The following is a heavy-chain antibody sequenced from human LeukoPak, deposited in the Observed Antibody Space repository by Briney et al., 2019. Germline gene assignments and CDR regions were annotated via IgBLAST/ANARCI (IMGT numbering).Heavy chain of an antibody. Sequence: AGGSLRLSCAASGFTFSSYAMSWVRQAPGKGLEWVSAISAGAGRTYYADSVKGRFTISRDNSKNTLYLQMNSLRAEDTAVYYCAKDGDDSIWGSYRQDAFDIWGQGTMVTVSS. D-gene: IGHD3-16*02. J-gene: IGHJ3*02. CDR2: ISAGAGRT. V-gene: IGHV3-23*01. CDR1: GFTFSSYA. CDR3: AKDGDDSIWGSYRQDAFDI.